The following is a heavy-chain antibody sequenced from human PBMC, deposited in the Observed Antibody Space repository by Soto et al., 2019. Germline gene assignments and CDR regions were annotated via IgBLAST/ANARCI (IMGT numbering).Heavy chain of an antibody. V-gene: IGHV3-11*01. CDR1: GFIFSDYY. Sequence: QVQLVESGGDLVKPGGSLRLSCAASGFIFSDYYMSWIRQAPGKGLEWVSYISSGGSTIYYADSVKGRFTISMDNAKNSLYLQMNSLRAEDTAVYYCARAEYNWNYNWFDPWGQGTLVTVSS. CDR2: ISSGGSTI. J-gene: IGHJ5*02. D-gene: IGHD1-7*01. CDR3: ARAEYNWNYNWFDP.